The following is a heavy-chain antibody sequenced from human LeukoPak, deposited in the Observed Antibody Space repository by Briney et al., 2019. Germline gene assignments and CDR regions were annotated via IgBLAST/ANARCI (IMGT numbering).Heavy chain of an antibody. D-gene: IGHD3-22*01. CDR2: ISGSGGST. J-gene: IGHJ5*02. CDR3: AKDLGDYYDSSGYRP. CDR1: GFTFSSYA. V-gene: IGHV3-23*01. Sequence: AGGSLRLSCAASGFTFSSYAMSWVRQAPGKGLEWVSAISGSGGSTYYADSVKGRFTISRDNSKNTLYLQMNSLRAEDTAVYYCAKDLGDYYDSSGYRPWGQGTLVTVSS.